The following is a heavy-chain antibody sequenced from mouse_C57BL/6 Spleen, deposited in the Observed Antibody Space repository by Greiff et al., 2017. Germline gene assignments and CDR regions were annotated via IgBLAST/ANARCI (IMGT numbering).Heavy chain of an antibody. Sequence: VQLQQSGAELAKPGASVKLSCKASGYTFTSYWMHWVKQRPGQGLEWIGYINPNSGYTKYNQKFKDKATLTADKSSSTAYMQLSSLTYEDSAVYYCARREDYYGSREYYFDYWGQGTTLTVSS. V-gene: IGHV1-7*01. J-gene: IGHJ2*01. CDR1: GYTFTSYW. CDR3: ARREDYYGSREYYFDY. D-gene: IGHD1-1*01. CDR2: INPNSGYT.